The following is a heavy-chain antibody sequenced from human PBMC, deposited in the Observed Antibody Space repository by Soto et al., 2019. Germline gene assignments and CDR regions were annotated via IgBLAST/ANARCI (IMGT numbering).Heavy chain of an antibody. Sequence: SLTVSCQASVYTFTSAAIHWVRQAPGQRLEWMGWINAGNGNTKYSQKFQGRVTITRDTSASTAYMELNGLSSDDTAVYFCARDRPPDYWGQGNLVNVSA. J-gene: IGHJ4*02. CDR1: VYTFTSAA. CDR2: INAGNGNT. V-gene: IGHV1-3*01. CDR3: ARDRPPDY.